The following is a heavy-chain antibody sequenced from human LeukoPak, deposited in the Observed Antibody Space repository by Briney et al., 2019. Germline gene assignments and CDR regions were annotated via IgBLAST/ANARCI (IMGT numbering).Heavy chain of an antibody. D-gene: IGHD3-22*01. J-gene: IGHJ6*02. CDR3: ATPYYDSSGYNYGMDV. V-gene: IGHV1-69*13. Sequence: SVKVSCKASGGTFSSYAISWVRQAPGQGLEWMGGIIPIFATANYAQKFQGRVTITADESTSTAYMELSSLRSEDTAVYYCATPYYDSSGYNYGMDVWGQGTTVTVSS. CDR2: IIPIFATA. CDR1: GGTFSSYA.